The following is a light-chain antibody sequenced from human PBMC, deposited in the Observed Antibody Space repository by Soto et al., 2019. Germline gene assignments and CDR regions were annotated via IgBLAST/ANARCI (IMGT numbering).Light chain of an antibody. CDR1: QGICSA. CDR3: QLFTRYPSLT. V-gene: IGKV1-13*02. CDR2: HAS. Sequence: AIQLTHSPSSLSASVGDRVTITCRAGQGICSALAWYHQKPGNAPKLLIYHASTLESGVPSRFSGSGSGTDFTLTISSLQTEDFATYYCQLFTRYPSLTFGGGTKVEIK. J-gene: IGKJ4*01.